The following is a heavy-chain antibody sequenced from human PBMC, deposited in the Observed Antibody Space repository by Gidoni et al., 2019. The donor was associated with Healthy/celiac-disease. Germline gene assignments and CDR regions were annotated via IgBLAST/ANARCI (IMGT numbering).Heavy chain of an antibody. CDR3: ARGGDYGSGSHPVNWFDP. V-gene: IGHV4-34*01. D-gene: IGHD3-10*01. CDR2: INHSGST. Sequence: QVQLQQWGAGLLKPSETLSLTCAVYGGSFSGYSWSWIRQPPGKGLEWIGEINHSGSTNYNPSLKSRVTISVDTSKNQFSLKLSSVTAADTAVYYCARGGDYGSGSHPVNWFDPWGQGTLVTVSS. J-gene: IGHJ5*02. CDR1: GGSFSGYS.